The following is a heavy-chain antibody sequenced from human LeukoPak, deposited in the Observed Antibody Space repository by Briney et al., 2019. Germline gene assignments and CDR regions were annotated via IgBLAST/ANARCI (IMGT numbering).Heavy chain of an antibody. CDR3: ARSSAGVVIIPKV. CDR2: IYYSGIT. V-gene: IGHV4-59*01. J-gene: IGHJ4*02. Sequence: SETLSLTCTVSVGSISSYYWSWIRQPPGKGLGWIGYIYYSGITNYNPSLKSRVTISVDTSKNQFSLKLSSVTAADTAVYYCARSSAGVVIIPKVWGQGTLVTVSS. CDR1: VGSISSYY. D-gene: IGHD3-3*01.